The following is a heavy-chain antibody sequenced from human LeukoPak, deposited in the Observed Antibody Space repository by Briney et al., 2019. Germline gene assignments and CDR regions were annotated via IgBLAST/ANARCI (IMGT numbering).Heavy chain of an antibody. Sequence: PGGSLRLSCAASGFTFTNYAMRWVRQTPGKGLEWVSGISGNTGSTHYADSVKGRFTISRDDSKNTLYLQMNSLRAEDTAVYFCARRELLAYGDHGFDYWGRGTLVTVSS. J-gene: IGHJ4*02. CDR1: GFTFTNYA. D-gene: IGHD4-17*01. CDR3: ARRELLAYGDHGFDY. CDR2: ISGNTGST. V-gene: IGHV3-23*01.